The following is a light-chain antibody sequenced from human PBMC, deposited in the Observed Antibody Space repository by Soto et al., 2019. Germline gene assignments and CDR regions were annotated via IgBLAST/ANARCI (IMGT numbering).Light chain of an antibody. J-gene: IGKJ1*01. CDR1: QSISTY. CDR3: QQSFSTPTWT. V-gene: IGKV1-39*01. Sequence: DLQMTQSPSSLSASVGDRVTITCRASQSISTYLNWYQYKPGRAPKLLISASSTLQSGVPSRFSGSGSGTYFTLTISSLQPEDFSTYYCQQSFSTPTWTFGQGTKVEVK. CDR2: ASS.